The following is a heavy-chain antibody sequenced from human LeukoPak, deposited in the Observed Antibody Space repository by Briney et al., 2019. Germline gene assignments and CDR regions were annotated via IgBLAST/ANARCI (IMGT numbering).Heavy chain of an antibody. Sequence: PSQTLSLTCTVAGGSISSGSYYWSWIRQPAGKGLEWIGRIYTRGGTTYNPSLKSRVTMSLDTSKDQFSLTLGSVTAADTAVYYCARDFPGIAAVGLNWGQGTLVTVSS. CDR2: IYTRGGT. CDR1: GGSISSGSYY. D-gene: IGHD6-13*01. V-gene: IGHV4-61*02. CDR3: ARDFPGIAAVGLN. J-gene: IGHJ4*02.